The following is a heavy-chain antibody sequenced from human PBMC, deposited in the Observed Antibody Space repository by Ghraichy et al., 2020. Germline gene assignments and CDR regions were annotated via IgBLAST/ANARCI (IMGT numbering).Heavy chain of an antibody. CDR3: ARGVALPGVRRQIVWGNDY. CDR1: EYTFTDYF. V-gene: IGHV1-2*02. CDR2: INPNSGDT. D-gene: IGHD6-19*01. Sequence: ASVKVSCKASEYTFTDYFIHWVRQAPGQGLEWMGWINPNSGDTKYAQKFQGRVTMTRDTSISTAHMELSGLTSDDTAVFYCARGVALPGVRRQIVWGNDYWGQGTLVTVSS. J-gene: IGHJ4*02.